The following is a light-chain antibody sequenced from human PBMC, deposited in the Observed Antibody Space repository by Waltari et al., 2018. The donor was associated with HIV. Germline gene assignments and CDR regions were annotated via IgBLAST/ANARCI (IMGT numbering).Light chain of an antibody. J-gene: IGLJ1*01. Sequence: SSELTQAPVVSVALGQTITITCQGDSLRSFFANRDQVMPGQAPVLVVYGANRRPSGIPDRFSAANSRNTSSLSISDSQAVDEADYYCHSRDSNSDHYVFGGGTRVIV. CDR3: HSRDSNSDHYV. CDR1: SLRSFF. V-gene: IGLV3-19*01. CDR2: GAN.